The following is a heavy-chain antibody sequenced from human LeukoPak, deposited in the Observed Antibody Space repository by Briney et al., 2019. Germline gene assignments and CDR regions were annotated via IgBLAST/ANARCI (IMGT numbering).Heavy chain of an antibody. V-gene: IGHV3-21*01. CDR1: GFTFSSYS. D-gene: IGHD3-9*01. CDR2: ISSSSSYI. Sequence: GGSLRLSCAASGFTFSSYSMNWVRQAPGEGLEWVSSISSSSSYIYYADSVKGRFTISRDNAKNTVYLQMNSLRAEDTAVYYCARDANLAYYDILTGPVRYFDYWGQGTLVTVSS. J-gene: IGHJ4*02. CDR3: ARDANLAYYDILTGPVRYFDY.